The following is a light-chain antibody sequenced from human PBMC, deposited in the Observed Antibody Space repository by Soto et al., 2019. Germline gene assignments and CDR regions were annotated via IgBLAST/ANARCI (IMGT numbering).Light chain of an antibody. Sequence: EIVMTQSPATLSVSPGERATLCCRANQSVSSNLAWYQQKPGQAPRFLIYGASTRATGIPARFSGSGSGTEFTLTISNLQSEDFAFYYCQQYNNWPPYTFGQGNKLEIK. J-gene: IGKJ2*01. V-gene: IGKV3-15*01. CDR2: GAS. CDR3: QQYNNWPPYT. CDR1: QSVSSN.